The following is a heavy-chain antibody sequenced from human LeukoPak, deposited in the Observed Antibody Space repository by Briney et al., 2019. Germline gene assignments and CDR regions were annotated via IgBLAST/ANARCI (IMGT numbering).Heavy chain of an antibody. D-gene: IGHD4-17*01. CDR3: ARDYGDYFDY. CDR1: GGSVSSGSYY. Sequence: SETLSLTCTVSGGSVSSGSYYWSWIRQPPGKGLEWIGYIYYSGSTNYNPSLKSRVIISVDTSKNQFSLKLSSVAAADTAVYYCARDYGDYFDYWGQGTLVTVSS. CDR2: IYYSGST. V-gene: IGHV4-61*01. J-gene: IGHJ4*02.